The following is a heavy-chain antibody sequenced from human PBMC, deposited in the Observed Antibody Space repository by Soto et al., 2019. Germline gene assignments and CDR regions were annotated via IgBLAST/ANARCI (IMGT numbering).Heavy chain of an antibody. CDR2: ISPYNGNI. CDR1: GYTFTTYG. V-gene: IGHV1-18*01. Sequence: QVQLVQSGAEVKKPGASVKVSCKASGYTFTTYGISWVRQAPGQGLEWMGWISPYNGNINYAQKVQGRVTMTTGTSTSTAYMELRSLRSDDTAVYYCARDHYYDSSGYYFDCWGQGTLVTVSS. CDR3: ARDHYYDSSGYYFDC. D-gene: IGHD3-22*01. J-gene: IGHJ4*02.